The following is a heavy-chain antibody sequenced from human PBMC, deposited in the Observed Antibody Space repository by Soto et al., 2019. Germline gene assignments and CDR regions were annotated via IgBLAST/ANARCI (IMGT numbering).Heavy chain of an antibody. CDR3: ARLVPAITIGGYNYRPLDA. CDR2: IHHSGST. V-gene: IGHV4-4*02. CDR1: GGSVTSNNW. Sequence: SETLSLTCAVSGGSVTSNNWWSWVRQPPGEGLDYIGEIHHSGSTNYNPSLKSRVTILVDKSKNQFSLNLRSVTAADSAVYYCARLVPAITIGGYNYRPLDAWAQRTTVTVSS. J-gene: IGHJ6*02. D-gene: IGHD3-3*01.